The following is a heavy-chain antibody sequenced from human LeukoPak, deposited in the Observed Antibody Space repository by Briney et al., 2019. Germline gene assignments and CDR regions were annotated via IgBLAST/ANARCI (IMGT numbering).Heavy chain of an antibody. V-gene: IGHV4-59*08. CDR1: GGSISSYY. J-gene: IGHJ4*02. D-gene: IGHD5-12*01. CDR2: IYYSGST. Sequence: PSETLSLTCTVSGGSISSYYWSWIRQPPAKGLEWIGYIYYSGSTNYSPSLKSRVTISVDTSKNQFSLKLSSVTAADTAVYYCARQGYSAYEILDYWGQGTLVTVSS. CDR3: ARQGYSAYEILDY.